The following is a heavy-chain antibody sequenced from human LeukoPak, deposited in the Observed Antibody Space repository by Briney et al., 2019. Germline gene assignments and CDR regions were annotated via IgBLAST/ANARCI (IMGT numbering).Heavy chain of an antibody. V-gene: IGHV3-7*01. CDR3: ARHGGYSSGWYVITFDY. CDR2: ITKDGSEK. CDR1: GFTFSSYW. Sequence: GGSLRLSCAASGFTFSSYWMSWVRQAPRKGLEWVANITKDGSEKYYVDSVKGRFTISRDNAKNSLYLQMNSLRAEDTAVYYCARHGGYSSGWYVITFDYWGQVTLVTVSS. J-gene: IGHJ4*02. D-gene: IGHD6-19*01.